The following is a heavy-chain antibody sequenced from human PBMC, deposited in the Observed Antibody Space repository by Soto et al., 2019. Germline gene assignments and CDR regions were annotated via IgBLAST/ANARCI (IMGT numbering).Heavy chain of an antibody. CDR1: GYTFTSYA. CDR2: INAGNGNT. Sequence: ASVKVSCKASGYTFTSYAMHWVRQAPGQRLEWMGWINAGNGNTKYSQKFQGRVTITRDTSTSTAYIELRSLRSDDTAVYYCARNPKQQLVRWFDPWGQGTLVTVSS. V-gene: IGHV1-3*01. J-gene: IGHJ5*02. CDR3: ARNPKQQLVRWFDP. D-gene: IGHD6-13*01.